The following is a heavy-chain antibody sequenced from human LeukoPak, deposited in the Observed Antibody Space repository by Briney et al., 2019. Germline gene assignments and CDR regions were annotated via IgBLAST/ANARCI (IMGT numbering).Heavy chain of an antibody. CDR3: AISGLGFGEFRGLDY. V-gene: IGHV3-53*01. CDR2: IFSSGPT. J-gene: IGHJ4*02. D-gene: IGHD3-10*01. CDR1: GFTFSNAW. Sequence: GGSLRLSCAASGFTFSNAWMSWVRQAPGKGLEWVSVIFSSGPTYYSYSVKGRFTISRDTSKNALYLQMNSLSAEDTAVYYCAISGLGFGEFRGLDYWGQETVVTVSS.